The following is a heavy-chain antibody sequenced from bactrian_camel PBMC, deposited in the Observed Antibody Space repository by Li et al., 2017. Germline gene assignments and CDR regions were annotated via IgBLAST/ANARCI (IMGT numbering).Heavy chain of an antibody. CDR1: GYMFSVWC. D-gene: IGHD3*01. Sequence: QLVESGGGSVQAGGSLRLSCQASGYMFSVWCMAWFRQAPGKEREGVASVSIGSERYADSVKGRVTISKDNDKNTLHLQVNSLKTEDTAMYYCAQGHPHGITYCTPSRTHCFRIGKKGQGTQVTVS. J-gene: IGHJ4*01. V-gene: IGHV3S53*01. CDR2: VSIGSE.